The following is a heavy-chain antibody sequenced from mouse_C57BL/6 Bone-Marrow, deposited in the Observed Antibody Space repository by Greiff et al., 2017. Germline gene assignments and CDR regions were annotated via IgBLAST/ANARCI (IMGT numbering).Heavy chain of an antibody. Sequence: EVQLQQSGPVLVKPGASVKMSCKASGYTFTDYYMNWVKQSHGKSLEWIGVINPYNGGTSYNQKFKGKATLTVDKSSSTAYMELNSLTSEDSAVYYCARRGYYYGSNYFDYWGQGTTLTVSS. V-gene: IGHV1-19*01. CDR3: ARRGYYYGSNYFDY. J-gene: IGHJ2*01. CDR2: INPYNGGT. D-gene: IGHD1-1*01. CDR1: GYTFTDYY.